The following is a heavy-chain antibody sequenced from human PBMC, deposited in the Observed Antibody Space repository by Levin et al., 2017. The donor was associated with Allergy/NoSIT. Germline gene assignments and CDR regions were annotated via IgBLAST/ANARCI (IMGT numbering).Heavy chain of an antibody. CDR1: GGTFSSYA. J-gene: IGHJ6*03. CDR3: ARSLTGMIAARWEYYYYYMDV. CDR2: IIPIFGTA. Sequence: SVKVSCKASGGTFSSYAISWVRQAPGQGLEWMGGIIPIFGTANYAQKFQGRVTITADESTSTAYMELSSLRSEDTAVYYCARSLTGMIAARWEYYYYYMDVWGKGTTVTVSS. V-gene: IGHV1-69*13. D-gene: IGHD6-6*01.